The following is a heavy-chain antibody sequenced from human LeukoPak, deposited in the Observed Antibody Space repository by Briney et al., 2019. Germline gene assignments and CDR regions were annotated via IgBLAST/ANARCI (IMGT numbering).Heavy chain of an antibody. V-gene: IGHV3-30*04. Sequence: GRSLRLSCAASGFTFSSYAMHWVRQAPGKGLEWVAVISYDGSNKYYADSVKGRFTISRDNSKNTLYLQMNSLRAEDTAVYYCARGTPYSSSWHSSHPFDYWGQGTLVTVSS. D-gene: IGHD6-13*01. CDR1: GFTFSSYA. CDR2: ISYDGSNK. CDR3: ARGTPYSSSWHSSHPFDY. J-gene: IGHJ4*02.